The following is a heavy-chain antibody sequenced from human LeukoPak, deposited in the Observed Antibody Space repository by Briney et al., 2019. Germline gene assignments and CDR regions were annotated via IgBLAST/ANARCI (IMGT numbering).Heavy chain of an antibody. CDR3: ARHERDASLDHALDI. V-gene: IGHV4-59*08. J-gene: IGHJ3*02. CDR1: GGSISSYY. D-gene: IGHD5-24*01. CDR2: IYYRGST. Sequence: TDTLSLTCTVSGGSISSYYWSWIRQPPGKGLEWIGYIYYRGSTSYNPSLKSRVTILVDTSKNQFSMKLSSVTAADTAVYYCARHERDASLDHALDIWGQGTMVTVSS.